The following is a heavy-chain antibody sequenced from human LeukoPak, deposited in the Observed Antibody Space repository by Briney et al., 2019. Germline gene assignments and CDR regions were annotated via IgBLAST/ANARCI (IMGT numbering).Heavy chain of an antibody. D-gene: IGHD5-18*01. CDR2: KYYSGST. Sequence: PSETLSLTCAVSGVSINTCCYYWTWIPQPPGKGLEWIGYKYYSGSTRYNSSLRSRLTISLDTSKNQFSLRLTSVTAADTAVYYCARGRSYGFDFDSWGQGTLVIVSS. J-gene: IGHJ4*02. CDR1: GVSINTCCYY. V-gene: IGHV4-61*01. CDR3: ARGRSYGFDFDS.